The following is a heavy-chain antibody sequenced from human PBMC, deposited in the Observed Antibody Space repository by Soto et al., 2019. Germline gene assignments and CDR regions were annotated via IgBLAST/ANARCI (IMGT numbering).Heavy chain of an antibody. V-gene: IGHV3-30*04. CDR3: ARSIAVAGPDY. CDR2: LSNHGSQR. Sequence: GGPLRLSCATSGFSFSTYAIHGVLAAPGKGLDWVAVLSNHGSQRPYAQSVKYRFTISRDNSNNTVDLQINNLRPWDTSLYYCARSIAVAGPDYRGPGTLVNV. J-gene: IGHJ4*02. CDR1: GFSFSTYA. D-gene: IGHD6-19*01.